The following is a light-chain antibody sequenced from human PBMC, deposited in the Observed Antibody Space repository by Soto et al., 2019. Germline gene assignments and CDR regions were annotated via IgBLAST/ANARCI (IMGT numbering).Light chain of an antibody. V-gene: IGLV1-40*01. CDR1: SSNIGAGYD. CDR2: GNS. CDR3: QSHDSSLSAPV. Sequence: QSVLTQPPSVSGAPGQRVTISCTGSSSNIGAGYDVHWYQQLPGTAPKLLIYGNSNRPSGVPDRFSGSKSGTSASLAITGLQAEDEADYYCQSHDSSLSAPVFGTGTKVTVL. J-gene: IGLJ1*01.